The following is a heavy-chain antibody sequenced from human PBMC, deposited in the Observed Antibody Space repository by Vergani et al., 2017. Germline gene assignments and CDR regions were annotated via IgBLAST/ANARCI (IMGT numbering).Heavy chain of an antibody. D-gene: IGHD1-7*01. Sequence: QITLKESGPTLVKPTQTLTLTCTFSGFSLNTRGVRVAWIRQPPGKALDWLALIYWNDDQHYSPSLNNRVTITKDTSKNQVVLTMTNMDYVDTGTYYCVYRKTGCGTTGCFYPFYYYYYMDVLGKGTTVTVSS. CDR3: VYRKTGCGTTGCFYPFYYYYYMDV. CDR2: IYWNDDQ. J-gene: IGHJ6*03. CDR1: GFSLNTRGVR. V-gene: IGHV2-5*04.